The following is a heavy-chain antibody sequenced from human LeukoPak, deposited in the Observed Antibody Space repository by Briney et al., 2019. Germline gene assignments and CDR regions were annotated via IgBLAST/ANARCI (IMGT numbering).Heavy chain of an antibody. CDR3: ARDSLNPYYFDY. D-gene: IGHD1-14*01. CDR2: INSDGSST. V-gene: IGHV3-74*01. J-gene: IGHJ4*02. Sequence: GGSLRLSCAASGFTFSSYWMYWVRQPPGKGLVWVSRINSDGSSTNYADSLKGRFTISRDNAKNSLYLQMNSLRAEDTAVYYCARDSLNPYYFDYWGQGTLVTVSS. CDR1: GFTFSSYW.